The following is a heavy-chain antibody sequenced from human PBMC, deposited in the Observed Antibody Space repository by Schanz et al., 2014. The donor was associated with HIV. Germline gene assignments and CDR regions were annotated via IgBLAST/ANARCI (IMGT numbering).Heavy chain of an antibody. V-gene: IGHV3-30-3*01. CDR2: ISYDGSNK. Sequence: QVQLVESGGGVVQPGRSLRLSCAVSGFTFSNYAMNWVRQAPGKGLEWVAVISYDGSNKYYADSVKGRFTISRDNSKKALYLQMNSLRVEDTAVYYCASTVYPYTGSSDYYYDVDVWGQGTTVTVSS. CDR1: GFTFSNYA. J-gene: IGHJ6*02. CDR3: ASTVYPYTGSSDYYYDVDV. D-gene: IGHD6-6*01.